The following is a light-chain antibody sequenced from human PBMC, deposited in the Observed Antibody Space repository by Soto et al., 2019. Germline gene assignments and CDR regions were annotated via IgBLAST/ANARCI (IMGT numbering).Light chain of an antibody. V-gene: IGLV1-40*01. CDR2: GNS. CDR1: SSNIGAGYD. J-gene: IGLJ2*01. Sequence: QSVLTQPPSVSGAPGQRVTISCTGSSSNIGAGYDVHWYQQLPGTAPKLLIYGNSNRPSGVPDRFSGSKSGTSASLAITGLQAEDEADYYCQSYDSSVSKVVIGGGTKVTVL. CDR3: QSYDSSVSKVV.